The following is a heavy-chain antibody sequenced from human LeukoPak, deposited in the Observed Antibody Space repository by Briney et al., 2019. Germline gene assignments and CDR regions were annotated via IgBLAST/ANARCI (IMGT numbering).Heavy chain of an antibody. V-gene: IGHV3-23*01. J-gene: IGHJ4*02. D-gene: IGHD5-18*01. CDR2: ISGSGGST. Sequence: PGGSLRLSCAASGFTFSSYAMRWVRQAPGKGLEWVSAISGSGGSTYYADSVKGRFTISRDNSKNTLYLQMNSLRAEDTAVYYCAKKSGYGHKKGIDYWGQGTLVTVSS. CDR3: AKKSGYGHKKGIDY. CDR1: GFTFSSYA.